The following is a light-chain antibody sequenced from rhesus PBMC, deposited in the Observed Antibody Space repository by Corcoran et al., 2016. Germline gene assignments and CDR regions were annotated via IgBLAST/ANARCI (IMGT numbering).Light chain of an antibody. CDR2: KAS. Sequence: DIQMTQSPSSLSAFVGDKVTITCRASQGISSWFAWFQQQQGKAPNLLINKASSLQSGVPPRFSGSGSGTDFTLTISSLQPEDFATYYCLQYSSSPFTFGPGTKLDIK. CDR1: QGISSW. V-gene: IGKV1-22*01. CDR3: LQYSSSPFT. J-gene: IGKJ3*01.